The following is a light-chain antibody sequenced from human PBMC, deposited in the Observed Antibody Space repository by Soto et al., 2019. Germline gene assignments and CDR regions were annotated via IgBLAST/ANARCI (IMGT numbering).Light chain of an antibody. CDR1: SSDVGLYDY. V-gene: IGLV2-14*01. CDR3: VSFTSSTTYV. J-gene: IGLJ1*01. Sequence: QSALTQPASVSVSPGQSITISCTGTSSDVGLYDYVSWYQQHPGKAPKLMIYEVNQRPSGVSTRFSGSKSGNTASLIISRLQTEDEADYYCVSFTSSTTYVFGSGTKLTVL. CDR2: EVN.